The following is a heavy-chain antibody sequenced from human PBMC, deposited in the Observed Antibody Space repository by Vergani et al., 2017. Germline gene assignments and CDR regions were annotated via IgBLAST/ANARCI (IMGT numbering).Heavy chain of an antibody. D-gene: IGHD1-26*01. CDR3: ARDLGVGVPGY. CDR2: ISYDGSNK. V-gene: IGHV3-30-3*01. J-gene: IGHJ4*02. CDR1: GFTFSSYA. Sequence: QVQLVESGGGVVQPGRSLRLSCAASGFTFSSYAMHWVRQAPGKGLEWVAVISYDGSNKYYADSVKGRFTISRDNSKNTLYLQMNSLRAEDTAVYYCARDLGVGVPGYWGQGTLVTVSS.